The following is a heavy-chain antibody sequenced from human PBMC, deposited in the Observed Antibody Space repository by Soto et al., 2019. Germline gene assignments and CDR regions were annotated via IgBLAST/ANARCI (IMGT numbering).Heavy chain of an antibody. CDR1: GFIFSSYG. V-gene: IGHV3-30*18. J-gene: IGHJ4*02. Sequence: QVQLVESGGGVVQPGRSLRLSCAASGFIFSSYGMHWVRQAPGKGLEWVAGISYDGSNKYYADSVKGRFTISRDNSKNTLYLPMNRLRAEDTAVYYCAKDLAEMATSLRFDYWGQGTLVTVSS. D-gene: IGHD5-12*01. CDR3: AKDLAEMATSLRFDY. CDR2: ISYDGSNK.